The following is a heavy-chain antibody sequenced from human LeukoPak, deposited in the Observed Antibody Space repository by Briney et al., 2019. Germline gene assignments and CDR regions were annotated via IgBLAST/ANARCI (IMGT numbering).Heavy chain of an antibody. D-gene: IGHD2-21*02. CDR2: ISSSSSYI. Sequence: PGGSLRLSCAASGFTFSSYEMNWVRQAPGKGLEWVSSISSSSSYIYYADSVKGRFTISRDNAKNSLYLQMNTLRAEDTAVYYCARDLWGDWTIFRYYYYGMDVWGQGTTVTVSS. CDR3: ARDLWGDWTIFRYYYYGMDV. J-gene: IGHJ6*02. CDR1: GFTFSSYE. V-gene: IGHV3-21*01.